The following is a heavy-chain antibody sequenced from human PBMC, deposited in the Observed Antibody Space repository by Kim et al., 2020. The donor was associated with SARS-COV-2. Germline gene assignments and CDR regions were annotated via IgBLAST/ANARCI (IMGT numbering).Heavy chain of an antibody. V-gene: IGHV3-74*01. CDR1: GFNFSDYW. D-gene: IGHD6-6*01. CDR3: VSSPGP. CDR2: IRGDGSTT. J-gene: IGHJ5*02. Sequence: GGSLRLSCTASGFNFSDYWMHWVRQAPGTGPVWVSCIRGDGSTTNYADSVRGRFTVSRDNARNTLYLQMNSLRVEDTAVYYCVSSPGPWGQGTLVTVSS.